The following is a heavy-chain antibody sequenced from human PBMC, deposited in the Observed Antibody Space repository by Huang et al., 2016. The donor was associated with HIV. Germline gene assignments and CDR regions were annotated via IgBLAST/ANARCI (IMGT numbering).Heavy chain of an antibody. V-gene: IGHV5-51*01. CDR1: GYSFNTYW. Sequence: EVQLVQSGAEVKKPGESLKISCQGSGYSFNTYWNAWVRQMRGKGPEWMGLIYPGDSDTGYSPSFQGQVTISADKSIDTAYVQWRSLKASDTAMYYCARKFSSTWYRAFDLWGQGTMVTVSS. CDR3: ARKFSSTWYRAFDL. CDR2: IYPGDSDT. D-gene: IGHD6-13*01. J-gene: IGHJ3*01.